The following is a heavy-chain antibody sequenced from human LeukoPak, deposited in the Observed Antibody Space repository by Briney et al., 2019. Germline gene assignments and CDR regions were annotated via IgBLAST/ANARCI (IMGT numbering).Heavy chain of an antibody. CDR2: IHPGDSDT. CDR1: GYSFTSYW. Sequence: GESLKISCKGYGYSFTSYWIGWVRQMPGKGLEWMGIIHPGDSDTRYSPSFHGHVTISADKSISTAYLQWSSLKASDTAMYYCARHTTARPYYYYYFMDVWGTGTTVTVSS. J-gene: IGHJ6*03. V-gene: IGHV5-51*01. D-gene: IGHD6-6*01. CDR3: ARHTTARPYYYYYFMDV.